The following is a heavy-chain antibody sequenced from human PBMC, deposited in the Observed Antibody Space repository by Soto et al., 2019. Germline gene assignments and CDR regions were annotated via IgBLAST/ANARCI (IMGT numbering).Heavy chain of an antibody. J-gene: IGHJ4*02. CDR2: INHSGST. CDR1: GGSFSGYY. CDR3: ARGSDTAMADFDY. V-gene: IGHV4-34*01. D-gene: IGHD5-18*01. Sequence: QVQLQQWGAGLLKPSETLSLTCAVYGGSFSGYYWSWIRQPPGKGLEWIGEINHSGSTDYNPSLKSRVTISVDTSKNQFSLKLSSVTAADTAVYYCARGSDTAMADFDYWGQGTLVTVSS.